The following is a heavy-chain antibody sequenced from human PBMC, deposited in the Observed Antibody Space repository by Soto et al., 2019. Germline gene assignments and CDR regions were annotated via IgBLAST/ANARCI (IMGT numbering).Heavy chain of an antibody. CDR1: GGYFRGYS. V-gene: IGHV4-34*01. CDR3: ARGEGATICGPLFVPDQDGMDF. Sequence: SETLSVTWAVCGGYFRGYSWSWIREPPGKGLEWIGEINPSGSTNYNPSLKSQVTISVDMSKNQFSLKLSSVTAADTAVYYCARGEGATICGPLFVPDQDGMDFWGQGTTVTVS. D-gene: IGHD3-3*01. J-gene: IGHJ6*02. CDR2: INPSGST.